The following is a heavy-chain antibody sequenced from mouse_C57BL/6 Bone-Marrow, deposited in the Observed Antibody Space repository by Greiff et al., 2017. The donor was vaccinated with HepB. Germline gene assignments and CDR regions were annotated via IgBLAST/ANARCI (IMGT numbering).Heavy chain of an antibody. Sequence: EVKLVESGGGLVKPGGSLKLSCAASGFTFSDYGMHWVRQAPEKGLEWVAYISSGSSTIYYADTVTGRFTISRDNAKNTLFLQMTSLRSEDTAMYYCARPFITTVVRTHWYFDVWGTGTTVTVSS. CDR2: ISSGSSTI. J-gene: IGHJ1*03. CDR1: GFTFSDYG. D-gene: IGHD1-1*01. V-gene: IGHV5-17*01. CDR3: ARPFITTVVRTHWYFDV.